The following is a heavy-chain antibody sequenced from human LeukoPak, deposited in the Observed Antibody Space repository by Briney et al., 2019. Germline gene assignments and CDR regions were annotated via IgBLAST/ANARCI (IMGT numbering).Heavy chain of an antibody. D-gene: IGHD4-17*01. J-gene: IGHJ6*02. CDR1: GGSISSYY. V-gene: IGHV4-59*01. CDR3: ARTMGSTVGYYYYYGMDV. Sequence: SETLSLTCTVSGGSISSYYWSWIRQPPGKGLEWIGYIYYSGSTNYNPSLKSRVTISVDTSKNQFSLKLSSVTAAETAVYYCARTMGSTVGYYYYYGMDVWGQGTTVTVSS. CDR2: IYYSGST.